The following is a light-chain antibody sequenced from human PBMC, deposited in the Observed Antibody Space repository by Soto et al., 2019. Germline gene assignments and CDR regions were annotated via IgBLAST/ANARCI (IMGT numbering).Light chain of an antibody. Sequence: QSALTQPASVSGSPGQSITISCTGTDSDIGGYNYVSWYQVRPGEVPRLIILGVTNRPSGVPPRFSGSKSGNTASLTISGLQAEAEADYFCYSFTTNYGRIFGSGTKVNVL. V-gene: IGLV2-14*01. J-gene: IGLJ1*01. CDR1: DSDIGGYNY. CDR2: GVT. CDR3: YSFTTNYGRI.